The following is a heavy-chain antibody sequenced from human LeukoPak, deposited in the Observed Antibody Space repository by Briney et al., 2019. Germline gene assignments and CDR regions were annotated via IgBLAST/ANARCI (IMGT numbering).Heavy chain of an antibody. Sequence: PGRSLRLSCAAPGFTFSSYAMHWVRQAPGKGLEWVAVISYDGSNKYYADSVKGRFTISRDNSKNTLYLQMNSLRAEDTAVYYCARDRGSYYVWYYFDYWGQGTLVTVSS. CDR2: ISYDGSNK. V-gene: IGHV3-30-3*01. J-gene: IGHJ4*02. CDR3: ARDRGSYYVWYYFDY. CDR1: GFTFSSYA. D-gene: IGHD1-26*01.